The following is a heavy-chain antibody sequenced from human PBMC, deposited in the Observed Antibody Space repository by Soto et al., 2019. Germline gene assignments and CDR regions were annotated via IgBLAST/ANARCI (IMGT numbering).Heavy chain of an antibody. V-gene: IGHV1-46*01. D-gene: IGHD2-15*01. J-gene: IGHJ4*02. CDR3: ARAGYCSGGTCFHGNCDY. CDR1: GYTFTTYY. CDR2: INPNGGST. Sequence: QVQLGQSGAEVKRPGASVKVSCKASGYTFTTYYMHWVRQAPGQGVEWLGIINPNGGSTTYAQKVQSRVTMSRDTATSTVYLELSSLRAADTAVYSCARAGYCSGGTCFHGNCDYWGQGTLVTVSA.